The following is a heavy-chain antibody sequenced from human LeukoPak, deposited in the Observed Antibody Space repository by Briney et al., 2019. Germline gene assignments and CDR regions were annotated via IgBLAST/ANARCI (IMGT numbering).Heavy chain of an antibody. V-gene: IGHV3-74*01. CDR3: AREEGGALALDI. J-gene: IGHJ3*02. CDR2: INSDGSST. CDR1: GFTFSSYW. Sequence: GGSLRLSCAASGFTFSSYWMHWVRQAPGKGLVWVSRINSDGSSTYYADSVKGRFTISRDNARDTLYLQMNSLRAEDTAVYYCAREEGGALALDIWGQGTMVTVSS. D-gene: IGHD1-26*01.